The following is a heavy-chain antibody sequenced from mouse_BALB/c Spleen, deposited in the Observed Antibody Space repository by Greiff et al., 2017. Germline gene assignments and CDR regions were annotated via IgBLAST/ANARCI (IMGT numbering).Heavy chain of an antibody. CDR3: ATYDGYEYFDV. Sequence: VMLVESGPGLVAPSQSLSITCTVSGFSLTSYGVHWVRQPPGKGLEWLGVIWAGGSTNYNSALMSRLSISKDNSKSQVFLKMNSLQTDDTAMYYCATYDGYEYFDVWGAGTTVTVSS. CDR2: IWAGGST. J-gene: IGHJ1*01. V-gene: IGHV2-9*02. D-gene: IGHD2-3*01. CDR1: GFSLTSYG.